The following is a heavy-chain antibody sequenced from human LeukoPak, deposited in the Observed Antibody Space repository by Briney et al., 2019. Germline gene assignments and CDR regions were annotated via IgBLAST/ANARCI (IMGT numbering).Heavy chain of an antibody. CDR1: GGSFSGYY. V-gene: IGHV4-34*01. D-gene: IGHD2-15*01. CDR2: INHSGST. J-gene: IGHJ3*02. Sequence: SETLSLTCAVYGGSFSGYYWSWIRQPPGKGLEWIGEINHSGSTNYYPSLKSRVTISVDKSKNHFSLKLSSVTAADTSVYYCARGSPSQYCSGGSCYGAFDIWGQGTMVIVSS. CDR3: ARGSPSQYCSGGSCYGAFDI.